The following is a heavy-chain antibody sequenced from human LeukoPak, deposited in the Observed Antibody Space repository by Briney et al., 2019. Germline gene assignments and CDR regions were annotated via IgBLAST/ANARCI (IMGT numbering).Heavy chain of an antibody. V-gene: IGHV1-2*02. CDR3: ARGDMIVDAFDF. D-gene: IGHD3-22*01. CDR1: GYTFTGYY. Sequence: ASVKVSCKASGYTFTGYYMHWVRQAPGQGLEWMGWINPNSGGTNYAQKFQGRITMTRNTSISTAYMELSSLRSEDTAVYYCARGDMIVDAFDFWGQGTMVTVSS. J-gene: IGHJ3*01. CDR2: INPNSGGT.